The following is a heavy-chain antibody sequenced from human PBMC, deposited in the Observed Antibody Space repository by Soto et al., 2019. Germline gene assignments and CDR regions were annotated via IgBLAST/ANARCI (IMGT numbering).Heavy chain of an antibody. CDR3: ARGPYGDYYDSSGSDLFDF. CDR1: GFTFSNYS. V-gene: IGHV3-48*02. D-gene: IGHD3-22*01. CDR2: ISSSNSAI. Sequence: GGSLRLSCAASGFTFSNYSMNWVRQAPGKGLEWVSYISSSNSAIYCADSVKGRFTISRDNAKKSLYLQMNSLRDEDTAVYYCARGPYGDYYDSSGSDLFDFWGQGTLVTVS. J-gene: IGHJ4*02.